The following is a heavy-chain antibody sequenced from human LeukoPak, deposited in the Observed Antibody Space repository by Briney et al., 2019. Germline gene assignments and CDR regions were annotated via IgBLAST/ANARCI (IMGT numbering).Heavy chain of an antibody. CDR1: GYIFTGCY. D-gene: IGHD2-15*01. CDR3: ASDLTSGGYHNY. CDR2: INPKSGGT. J-gene: IGHJ4*02. V-gene: IGHV1-2*02. Sequence: ASVKVSCKASGYIFTGCYMHWVRQAPGQGLEWMGWINPKSGGTNYAQQFQGRVTMTRDTSISTAYMELSRLRSDDTAVYYCASDLTSGGYHNYWGQGTLVTVSS.